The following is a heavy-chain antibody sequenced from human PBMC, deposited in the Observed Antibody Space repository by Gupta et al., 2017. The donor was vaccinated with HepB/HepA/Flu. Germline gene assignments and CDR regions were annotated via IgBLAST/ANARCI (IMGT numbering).Heavy chain of an antibody. Sequence: EVQLAASGGGLVQPGGSLRLSCAASGFTVSSYWMHWVRQAPGKGLVWVSRMNQHGSVINYADSVKGRFTISRDNTKNALYLQMNSLRAEDTAIYFCSRDTFGPYDYWGQGTLVTVSS. CDR2: MNQHGSVI. CDR1: GFTVSSYW. D-gene: IGHD2/OR15-2a*01. J-gene: IGHJ4*02. CDR3: SRDTFGPYDY. V-gene: IGHV3-74*01.